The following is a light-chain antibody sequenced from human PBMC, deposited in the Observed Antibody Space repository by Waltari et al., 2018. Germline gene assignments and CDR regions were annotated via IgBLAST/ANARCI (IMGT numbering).Light chain of an antibody. CDR1: QSVRNY. CDR2: DTS. CDR3: QQRSSWPRT. J-gene: IGKJ4*01. V-gene: IGKV3-11*01. Sequence: EIFLIHSPATLALCPGERATLSCRASQSVRNYLAWVQQKPGQVPRLLIYDTSNRGTGVPARFSGSGSGTDFTLTIISLESEDFAVYYCQQRSSWPRTFGGGTKVQIK.